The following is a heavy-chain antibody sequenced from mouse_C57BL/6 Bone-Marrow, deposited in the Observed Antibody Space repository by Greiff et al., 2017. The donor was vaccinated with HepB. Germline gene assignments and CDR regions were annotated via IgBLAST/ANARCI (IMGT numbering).Heavy chain of an antibody. V-gene: IGHV5-17*01. CDR1: GFTFSDYG. J-gene: IGHJ4*01. CDR3: ARPAYYSNYDGMDY. CDR2: ISSGSSTI. D-gene: IGHD2-5*01. Sequence: EVQLVESGGGLVKPGGSLKLSCAASGFTFSDYGMHWVRQAPEKGLEWVAYISSGSSTIYYADTVKGRFTISRDNAKNTLFLQMTSLRSEDTAMYYCARPAYYSNYDGMDYWGQGTSVTVSS.